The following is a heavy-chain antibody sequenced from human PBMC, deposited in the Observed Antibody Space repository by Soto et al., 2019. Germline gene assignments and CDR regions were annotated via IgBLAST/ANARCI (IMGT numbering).Heavy chain of an antibody. J-gene: IGHJ4*02. CDR1: GYTFTTYV. V-gene: IGHV1-3*04. Sequence: ASVKVSCKASGYTFTTYVMYWVRQAPGQRLEWMGRINTDNGNTEYSQKFQGRVTITRDTSASTAYMELSSLRSEDTAVYYCARSIYSNYDFAYWGQGTRVTVSS. D-gene: IGHD5-12*01. CDR2: INTDNGNT. CDR3: ARSIYSNYDFAY.